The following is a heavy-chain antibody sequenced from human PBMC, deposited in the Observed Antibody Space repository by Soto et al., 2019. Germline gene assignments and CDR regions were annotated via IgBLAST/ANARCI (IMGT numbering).Heavy chain of an antibody. J-gene: IGHJ4*02. V-gene: IGHV3-74*01. CDR1: GFTFTNYR. CDR3: ARAGDWNYVQDF. CDR2: INSDGTRI. D-gene: IGHD1-7*01. Sequence: GESLKISCAASGFTFTNYRIHWVRQAPGKGLVWVARINSDGTRINYADSVKGRFTISRDNAKNTVFLQMNSLRDEDSAVFFCARAGDWNYVQDFWGQGTLVTVS.